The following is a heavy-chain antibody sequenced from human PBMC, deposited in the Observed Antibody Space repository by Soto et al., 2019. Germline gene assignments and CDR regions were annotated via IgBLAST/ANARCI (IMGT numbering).Heavy chain of an antibody. V-gene: IGHV2-5*02. Sequence: SGPTLVNPTQTLTLTCTFSGFSLSTSGVGVGWIRQPPGKALEWLALIYWDDDKRYSPSLKSRLTITKDTSKNQVVLTLTNMDPVYTATYYCAHTRSLQHRSSDANWFDPWGQRTLVTVSS. CDR1: GFSLSTSGVG. J-gene: IGHJ5*02. D-gene: IGHD2-15*01. CDR3: AHTRSLQHRSSDANWFDP. CDR2: IYWDDDK.